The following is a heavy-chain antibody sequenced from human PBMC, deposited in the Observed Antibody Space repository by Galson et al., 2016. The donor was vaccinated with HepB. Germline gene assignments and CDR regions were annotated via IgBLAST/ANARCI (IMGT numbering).Heavy chain of an antibody. Sequence: SLRLSCATSGFTFGDYGMSWVRQAPGEGLEWVSFIRSKAYGGTSEYAASVKGRFPISRDYSKRIAYLQRNSLRMEDTAVYYCARDRPPGGPIAARPGDMEYWGQGILVTVSS. CDR1: GFTFGDYG. CDR2: IRSKAYGGTS. CDR3: ARDRPPGGPIAARPGDMEY. D-gene: IGHD6-6*01. V-gene: IGHV3-49*04. J-gene: IGHJ4*02.